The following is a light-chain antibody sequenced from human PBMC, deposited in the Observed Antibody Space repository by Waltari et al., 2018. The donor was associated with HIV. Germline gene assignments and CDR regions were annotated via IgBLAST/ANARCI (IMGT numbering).Light chain of an antibody. CDR2: EVS. CDR1: SSDIGGYNY. Sequence: QSALTQPASVSGSPGQSITISCTGTSSDIGGYNYVSWYQQHPGKAPKLMIYEVSYRPSGISNRFSGSKSGNTASLTISGLQADDEADYYCSPYTGSSTLVVFGGGTKLIVL. CDR3: SPYTGSSTLVV. V-gene: IGLV2-14*01. J-gene: IGLJ2*01.